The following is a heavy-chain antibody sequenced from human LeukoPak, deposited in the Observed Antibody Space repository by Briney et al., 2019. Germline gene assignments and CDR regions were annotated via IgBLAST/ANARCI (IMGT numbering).Heavy chain of an antibody. D-gene: IGHD5-24*01. CDR2: ISYDGSNK. V-gene: IGHV3-30-3*01. CDR3: ARSPGRWLQLPVAY. Sequence: GGSLRLSCAASGFTFSSYAMHWVRQAPGKGLEWVAVISYDGSNKYYADSVKGRFTISRDNSKNTLYLQMNSLRAEDTAVYYCARSPGRWLQLPVAYWGQGTLVTVSS. CDR1: GFTFSSYA. J-gene: IGHJ4*02.